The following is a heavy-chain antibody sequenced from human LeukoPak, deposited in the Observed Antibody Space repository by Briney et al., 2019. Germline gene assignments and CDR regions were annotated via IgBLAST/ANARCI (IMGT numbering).Heavy chain of an antibody. CDR1: GGSMRSYY. V-gene: IGHV4-59*01. Sequence: SETLSLTCTVSGGSMRSYYWVWIRQPPGKGLEWIGYIYYSGSTDCNPSLKSRVTISVDTSKNQFSLKMSSVTAADTAVYYCARENNDYGGKKAFDYWGQGTLVTVSS. CDR3: ARENNDYGGKKAFDY. J-gene: IGHJ4*02. CDR2: IYYSGST. D-gene: IGHD4-23*01.